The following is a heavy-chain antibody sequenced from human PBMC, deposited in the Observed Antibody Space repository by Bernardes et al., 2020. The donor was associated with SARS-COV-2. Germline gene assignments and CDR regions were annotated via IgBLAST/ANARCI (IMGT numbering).Heavy chain of an antibody. CDR3: ARSHDGYYTKAPPDY. D-gene: IGHD3-3*01. Sequence: ASVKVSCKASGYTFTSYGISWVRQAPGQGLEWMGWISAYNGNTNYAQKLQGRVTKTTDTSTSTAYMELRSLRSDDTAVYYCARSHDGYYTKAPPDYWGQGTLVTVSS. CDR1: GYTFTSYG. V-gene: IGHV1-18*01. CDR2: ISAYNGNT. J-gene: IGHJ4*02.